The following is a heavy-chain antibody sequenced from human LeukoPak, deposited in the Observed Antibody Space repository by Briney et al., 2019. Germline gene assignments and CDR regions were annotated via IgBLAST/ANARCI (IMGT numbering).Heavy chain of an antibody. CDR2: IYYSGST. D-gene: IGHD1-26*01. CDR1: GGSISSYY. V-gene: IGHV4-59*08. Sequence: SSETLSLTCTVSGGSISSYYWSWIRQPPGKGLEWIGYIYYSGSTNYNPSLKSRVTISVDTSKNQFSLKLSSVTAADTAVYYCARTSGSYYKFWFDPWGQGTLVTVSS. CDR3: ARTSGSYYKFWFDP. J-gene: IGHJ5*02.